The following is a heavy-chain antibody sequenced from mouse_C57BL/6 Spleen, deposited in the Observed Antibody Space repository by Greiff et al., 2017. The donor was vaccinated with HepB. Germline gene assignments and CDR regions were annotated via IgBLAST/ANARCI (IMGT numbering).Heavy chain of an antibody. CDR2: INPNNGGT. V-gene: IGHV1-26*01. CDR1: GYTFTDYY. CDR3: ARGNYGSSYGYYAMDY. D-gene: IGHD1-1*01. J-gene: IGHJ4*01. Sequence: EVQLQQSGPELVKPGASVKISCKASGYTFTDYYMNWVKQSHGKSLEWIGDINPNNGGTSYNQKFKGKATLTVDKSSSTAYMALRSLTSEDSAVYYCARGNYGSSYGYYAMDYWGQGTSVTVSS.